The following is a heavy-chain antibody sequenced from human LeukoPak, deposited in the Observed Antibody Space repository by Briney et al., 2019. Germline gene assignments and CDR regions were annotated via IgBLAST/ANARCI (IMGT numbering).Heavy chain of an antibody. Sequence: SETLSLTCTVSGGSISSSSYYWGWIRQPSGKGLEWIGSIYYSGSTYYNPSLKSRVTISVDTSKNQFSLKLSSVTAADTAVYYCAREGRRDILTDLNWFDLWGQGTLVTVSS. CDR1: GGSISSSSYY. CDR2: IYYSGST. V-gene: IGHV4-39*07. CDR3: AREGRRDILTDLNWFDL. J-gene: IGHJ5*02. D-gene: IGHD3-9*01.